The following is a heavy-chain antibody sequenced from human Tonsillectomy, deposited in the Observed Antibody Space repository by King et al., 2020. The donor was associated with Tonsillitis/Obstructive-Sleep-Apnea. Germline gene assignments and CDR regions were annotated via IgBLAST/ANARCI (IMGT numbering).Heavy chain of an antibody. CDR3: ARGDIVVVVAARDYHYHMDV. Sequence: VQLQQWGAGLLKPSETLSLTCAVYGGSFSGSYWSWIRQPPGKGLEWIGEINHSGSTNYNPSLKSRVTISVDTSKNQFSLKLSSVTAADTAVYYCARGDIVVVVAARDYHYHMDVWGTGTTATVSS. CDR1: GGSFSGSY. D-gene: IGHD2-15*01. CDR2: INHSGST. V-gene: IGHV4-34*01. J-gene: IGHJ6*03.